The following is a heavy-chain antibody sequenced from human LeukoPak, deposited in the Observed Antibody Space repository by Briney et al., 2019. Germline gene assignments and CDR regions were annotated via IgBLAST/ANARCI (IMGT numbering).Heavy chain of an antibody. J-gene: IGHJ4*02. CDR3: ARDSSGYRRGSFDY. Sequence: SETLSLTCTVSGGSISTHYWSWIRQPLGKGLEWIGYIYYSGSTNYNPSLKSRVTISVDTSKNQFSLKLSSVTAADTAVYYCARDSSGYRRGSFDYWGQGTLVTVSS. V-gene: IGHV4-59*11. CDR2: IYYSGST. D-gene: IGHD3-22*01. CDR1: GGSISTHY.